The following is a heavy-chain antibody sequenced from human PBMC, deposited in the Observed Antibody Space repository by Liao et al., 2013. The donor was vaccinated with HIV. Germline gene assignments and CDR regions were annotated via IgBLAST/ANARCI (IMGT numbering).Heavy chain of an antibody. CDR2: IYYSGST. V-gene: IGHV4-39*07. CDR3: ARGGGYCSGGSCYLRDYYYYYYMDV. J-gene: IGHJ6*03. CDR1: GGSISSSSYY. Sequence: QLQLQESGPGLVKPSETLSLTCTVSGGSISSSSYYWGWIRQPPGKGLEWIGSIYYSGSTYYNPSLKSRVTISVDTSKNQFSLKLSSVTAADTAVYYCARGGGYCSGGSCYLRDYYYYYYMDVWGKGTTVTVSS. D-gene: IGHD2-15*01.